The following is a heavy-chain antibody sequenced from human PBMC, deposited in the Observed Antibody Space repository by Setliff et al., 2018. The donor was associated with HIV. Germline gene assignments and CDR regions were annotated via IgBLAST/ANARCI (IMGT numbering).Heavy chain of an antibody. CDR1: GYTFTRYG. CDR3: AIDVTGGWLRPMPDY. Sequence: ASVKVSCKASGYTFTRYGISWVRQAPGQGLEWMGWISAYNGNTNYAEKLQGRVTITTDTSTSTSYMELRSLRSDDTAVYYCAIDVTGGWLRPMPDYWGQGALVTVSS. CDR2: ISAYNGNT. V-gene: IGHV1-18*01. J-gene: IGHJ4*02. D-gene: IGHD2-2*01.